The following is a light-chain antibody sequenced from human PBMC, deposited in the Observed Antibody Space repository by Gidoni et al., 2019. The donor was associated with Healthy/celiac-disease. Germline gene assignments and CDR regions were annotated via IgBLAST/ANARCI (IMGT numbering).Light chain of an antibody. J-gene: IGKJ2*01. CDR2: GSS. V-gene: IGKV3-15*01. Sequence: EIVMTQSPATLSTSPGERATLSCRASQSINSNLAWYQQKPGQAPRLLIYGSSTRATGIPARFSGSGSGTEFTLTISGLQSEDFALYYCQQYNNWPRTFGQXTKLEIK. CDR3: QQYNNWPRT. CDR1: QSINSN.